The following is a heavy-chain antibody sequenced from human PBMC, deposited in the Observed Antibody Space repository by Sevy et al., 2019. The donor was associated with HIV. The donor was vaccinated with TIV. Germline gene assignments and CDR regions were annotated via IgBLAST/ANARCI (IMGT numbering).Heavy chain of an antibody. CDR1: GFSLSSYW. D-gene: IGHD2-15*01. V-gene: IGHV3-7*01. Sequence: GGSLRLSCAASGFSLSSYWMNWVRQTPGKGLEWVANINHNGSVTYYVDSVKGRFTISRDNTSNFLYLQMTSLRVEDTALYYCVRAVATNGSFWGQGTLVTVSS. J-gene: IGHJ4*02. CDR3: VRAVATNGSF. CDR2: INHNGSVT.